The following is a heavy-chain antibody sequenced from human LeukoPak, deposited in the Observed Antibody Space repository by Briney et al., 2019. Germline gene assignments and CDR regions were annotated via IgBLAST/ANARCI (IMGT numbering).Heavy chain of an antibody. CDR2: IYTSGST. Sequence: SETLSLTCTVSDGSISSYYWSWIRQPAGKGLEWIGRIYTSGSTNYNPSLKSRVTISVDKSKNQFSLKLNSLTAADTAVYYCARGGGCSSTSCYEFDYWGQGSLVTVSS. J-gene: IGHJ4*02. CDR3: ARGGGCSSTSCYEFDY. CDR1: DGSISSYY. D-gene: IGHD2-2*01. V-gene: IGHV4-4*07.